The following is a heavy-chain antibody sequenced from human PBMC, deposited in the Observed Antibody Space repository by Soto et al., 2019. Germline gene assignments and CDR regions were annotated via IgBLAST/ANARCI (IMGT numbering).Heavy chain of an antibody. CDR1: GLTFGSLG. D-gene: IGHD3-3*01. Sequence: GGFLRLSWAASGLTFGSLGVHWVRQAPGKGLEWVAVISYDGSNKYYADSVKGRFTISRDNSKNTLYLQMNSLRAEDTAVYYCAKDDYDFWSGYPPLYYFDYWGQGTLVTVSP. CDR3: AKDDYDFWSGYPPLYYFDY. CDR2: ISYDGSNK. J-gene: IGHJ4*02. V-gene: IGHV3-30*18.